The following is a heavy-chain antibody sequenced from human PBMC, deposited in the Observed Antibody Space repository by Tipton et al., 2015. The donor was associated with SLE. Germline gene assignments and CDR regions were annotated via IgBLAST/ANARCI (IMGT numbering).Heavy chain of an antibody. J-gene: IGHJ6*03. CDR2: IWYDGRRT. CDR3: ARQGDRRVWYYYMDV. CDR1: GFTFSSYN. V-gene: IGHV3-33*01. Sequence: SLRLSCAASGFTFSSYNIHWVRQAPGKGLEWMAVIWYDGRRTYYADSVKGRFTVSRDNSKNTLYPQMNTLRAEDSAIYYCARQGDRRVWYYYMDVWGKGTTVTVSS. D-gene: IGHD3-16*01.